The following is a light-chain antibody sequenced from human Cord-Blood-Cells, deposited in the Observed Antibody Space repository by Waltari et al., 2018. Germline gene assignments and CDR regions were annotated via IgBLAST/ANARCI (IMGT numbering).Light chain of an antibody. CDR1: SSNLGSNY. CDR3: AAWDDSLSGWV. CDR2: RNN. Sequence: QSVLTQPPSASGTPGQRVTISCSGSSSNLGSNYVYWYQQLPGTAPKLLIYRNNQRPLGVPDRFSGSKSGTSASLAISGLRYEDEADYYCAAWDDSLSGWVFGGGTKLTVL. J-gene: IGLJ3*02. V-gene: IGLV1-47*01.